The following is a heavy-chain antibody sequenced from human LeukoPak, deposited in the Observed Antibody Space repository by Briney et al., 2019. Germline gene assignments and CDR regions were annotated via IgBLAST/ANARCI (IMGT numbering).Heavy chain of an antibody. J-gene: IGHJ5*01. D-gene: IGHD3-22*01. CDR1: GGSISSGGYY. CDR3: ARAHDEDSSGYYWFGY. Sequence: SETLSLTCTVSGGSISSGGYYWSWLRQHPGKGLEWIGYIYYSGSTYYNPSLKSRVTISVDTSKNQFSLKLSSVTAADTAVYYCARAHDEDSSGYYWFGYWGQGTLVTVSS. CDR2: IYYSGST. V-gene: IGHV4-31*03.